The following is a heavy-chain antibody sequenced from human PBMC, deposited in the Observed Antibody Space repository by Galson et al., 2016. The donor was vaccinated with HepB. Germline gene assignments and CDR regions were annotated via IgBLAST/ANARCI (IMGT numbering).Heavy chain of an antibody. CDR3: ARDGGVTGTKGFDY. CDR1: GFTFGPYS. Sequence: SLRLSCAASGFTFGPYSMHWVRQTPGKGLEWVAVISFDESNAYYADSVQGRFSISRDNSKNTVYLQMNSLRPEDTAVYYCARDGGVTGTKGFDYWGQGTLVTVSS. D-gene: IGHD1-7*01. CDR2: ISFDESNA. J-gene: IGHJ4*02. V-gene: IGHV3-30*01.